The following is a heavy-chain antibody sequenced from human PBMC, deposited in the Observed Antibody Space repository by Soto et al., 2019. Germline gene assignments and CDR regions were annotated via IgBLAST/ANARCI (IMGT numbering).Heavy chain of an antibody. V-gene: IGHV4-34*01. Sequence: SETLSLTCAVYGGSFSGYYWSWIRQPPGKGLEWIGEINHSGSTNYNPSLKSRVTISVDTSKNQFSLRLSSVTAADTAVYYCARVGGSGTISSRFDYWGQGTLVTVSS. D-gene: IGHD3-10*01. CDR1: GGSFSGYY. J-gene: IGHJ4*02. CDR2: INHSGST. CDR3: ARVGGSGTISSRFDY.